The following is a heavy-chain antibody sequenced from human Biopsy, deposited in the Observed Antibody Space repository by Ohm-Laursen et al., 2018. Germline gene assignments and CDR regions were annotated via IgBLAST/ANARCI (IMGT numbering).Heavy chain of an antibody. CDR3: ARGRSMDV. V-gene: IGHV3-7*01. Sequence: SLRPSCAASGFTFSSSWMTWVRQAPGKGLEWVASIKEDGSEKLYVDSVKGRFTISRDNAQKSLYLQMNSLRVEDTAVHYCARGRSMDVWGQGTMVTVSS. D-gene: IGHD2/OR15-2a*01. J-gene: IGHJ3*01. CDR2: IKEDGSEK. CDR1: GFTFSSSW.